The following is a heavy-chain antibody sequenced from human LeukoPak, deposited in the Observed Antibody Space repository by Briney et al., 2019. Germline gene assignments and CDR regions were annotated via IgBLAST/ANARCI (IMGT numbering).Heavy chain of an antibody. CDR3: AKDLFFWEGGPCWFDP. CDR1: GFTFSSYG. Sequence: GRSLRLTCAASGFTFSSYGMHWVRQAPGKGLEWVAVISYDGSNKYYADSVKGRFTISRDNSKNTLYLQMNSLRAEDTAVYYCAKDLFFWEGGPCWFDPWGQGTLVTVSS. J-gene: IGHJ5*02. CDR2: ISYDGSNK. D-gene: IGHD1-26*01. V-gene: IGHV3-30*18.